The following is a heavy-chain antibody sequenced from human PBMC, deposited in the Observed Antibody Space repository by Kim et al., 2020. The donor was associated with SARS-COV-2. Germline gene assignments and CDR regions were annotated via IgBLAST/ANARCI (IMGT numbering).Heavy chain of an antibody. J-gene: IGHJ5*02. Sequence: SETLSLTCTVSGGSISSSSYYWGWIRQPPGKGLEWIGSIYYSGSTYYNPSLKSRVTISVDTSKNQFSLKLSSVTAADTAVYYCARDLRPSMITFGGVIIGRDPWGQGTLVTVSS. V-gene: IGHV4-39*07. CDR1: GGSISSSSYY. D-gene: IGHD3-16*02. CDR2: IYYSGST. CDR3: ARDLRPSMITFGGVIIGRDP.